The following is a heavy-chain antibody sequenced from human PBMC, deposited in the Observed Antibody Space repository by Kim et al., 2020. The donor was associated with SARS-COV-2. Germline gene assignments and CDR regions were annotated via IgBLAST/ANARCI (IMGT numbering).Heavy chain of an antibody. D-gene: IGHD2-2*01. CDR1: GDSVSSNTAA. CDR3: ARVPGYQLLWGFDY. CDR2: TYYRSKWYN. V-gene: IGHV6-1*01. J-gene: IGHJ4*02. Sequence: SQTLSLTCAISGDSVSSNTAAWNWIRQSPSRGLEWLGRTYYRSKWYNDYAVSVKSRIIINPDTSKNQFSLQLNSVTPEDTAVYYCARVPGYQLLWGFDYWGQGTLVTVSS.